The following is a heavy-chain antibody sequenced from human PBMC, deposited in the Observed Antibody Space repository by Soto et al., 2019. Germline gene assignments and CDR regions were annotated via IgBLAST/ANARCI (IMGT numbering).Heavy chain of an antibody. D-gene: IGHD5-12*01. Sequence: SGKVCFKASCYTFTSYGISWVRQAPVQGLEWMGWISAYNGNTNYAQKLQGRVTMTTDTSTSTAYMELSGLRSDDTAVYYCARDREGGYEVYYYGMDVWGQGTTVTVYS. CDR2: ISAYNGNT. V-gene: IGHV1-18*04. CDR3: ARDREGGYEVYYYGMDV. J-gene: IGHJ6*02. CDR1: CYTFTSYG.